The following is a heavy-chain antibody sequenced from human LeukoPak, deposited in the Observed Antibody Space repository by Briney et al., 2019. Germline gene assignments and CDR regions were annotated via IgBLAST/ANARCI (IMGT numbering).Heavy chain of an antibody. D-gene: IGHD3-10*01. CDR3: AREKDYYGSGSYDWFDP. CDR1: GGSISSGGYY. CDR2: IYYSGST. Sequence: MPSETLSLTCTVSGGSISSGGYYWSWIRQHPGKGLEWIGYIYYSGSTYYNPSLKSRVTISVDTSKNQFSLKLSSLTAADTAVYYCAREKDYYGSGSYDWFDPWGQGTLVTVSS. J-gene: IGHJ5*02. V-gene: IGHV4-31*03.